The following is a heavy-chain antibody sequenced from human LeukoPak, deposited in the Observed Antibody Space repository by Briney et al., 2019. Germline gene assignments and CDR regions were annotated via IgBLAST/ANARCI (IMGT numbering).Heavy chain of an antibody. D-gene: IGHD2-8*01. V-gene: IGHV4-39*07. Sequence: SETLSLTCTVSGGSISISDYYWSWIRQPPGRGLEWLGNIYYTGSTSYNPSLKSRVTFSVDTFNNQLSLHLSSVTAADTAVYYCARENYCTNGVCWAFDPWGQGTLVTVSS. CDR1: GGSISISDYY. CDR3: ARENYCTNGVCWAFDP. J-gene: IGHJ5*02. CDR2: IYYTGST.